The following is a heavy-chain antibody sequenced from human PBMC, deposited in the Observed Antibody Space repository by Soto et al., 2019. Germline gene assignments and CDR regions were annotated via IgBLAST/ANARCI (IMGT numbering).Heavy chain of an antibody. CDR3: AKDLSELCNVYGEYPFYSSYYGVED. V-gene: IGHV3-23*01. J-gene: IGHJ6*01. D-gene: IGHD6-13*01. CDR2: ISGSGGST. Sequence: GGSLRLSCAASGFTFSSYAMSWVRQAPGRGLEWVSAISGSGGSTYYADSVKGRFTISRDNSKNTLYLQMNSLRAEDTAVYYCAKDLSELCNVYGEYPFYSSYYGVEDCGQGRTVNVSS. CDR1: GFTFSSYA.